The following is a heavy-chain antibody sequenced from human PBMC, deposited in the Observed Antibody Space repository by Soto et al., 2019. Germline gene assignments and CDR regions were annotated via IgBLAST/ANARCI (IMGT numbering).Heavy chain of an antibody. CDR1: GFTFSSYW. D-gene: IGHD3-22*01. J-gene: IGHJ3*02. V-gene: IGHV3-7*01. Sequence: EVQLVESGGGLVQPGGSLRLSCAASGFTFSSYWMSWVRQARGKGLEWVANIKQDGSEKYYVDSVKGRFTISRDNAKNSLYLQMNSLRAEDTAVYYCARHQREYYDSSGYYYGDAFDIWGQGTMVTVSS. CDR3: ARHQREYYDSSGYYYGDAFDI. CDR2: IKQDGSEK.